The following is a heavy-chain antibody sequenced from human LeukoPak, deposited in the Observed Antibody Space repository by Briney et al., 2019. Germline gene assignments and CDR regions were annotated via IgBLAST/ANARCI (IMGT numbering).Heavy chain of an antibody. CDR2: ISYDGSNK. J-gene: IGHJ4*02. CDR3: ARAGAAAGTHFDY. CDR1: GFTFSSYG. D-gene: IGHD6-13*01. V-gene: IGHV3-30*03. Sequence: PGGSLRLSCAASGFTFSSYGMHWVRQAPGKGLEWVAVISYDGSNKYYADSVKGRFTISRDNSKYTLSLQIHSLRAEDTAVYYCARAGAAAGTHFDYWGQGTLVTVSS.